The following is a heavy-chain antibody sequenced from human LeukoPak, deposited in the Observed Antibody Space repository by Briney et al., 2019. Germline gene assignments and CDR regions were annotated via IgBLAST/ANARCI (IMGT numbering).Heavy chain of an antibody. Sequence: GGSLRLSCAASGFTFSSYSMNWVRQAPGKGLEWVSYISSSSSTIYYADSVKGRFTISRDNAKNSLYLQMNSLRDEDTAVYYCARDLVRIFGVGYYFDYWGQGTLVTVSS. V-gene: IGHV3-48*02. D-gene: IGHD3-3*01. J-gene: IGHJ4*02. CDR3: ARDLVRIFGVGYYFDY. CDR1: GFTFSSYS. CDR2: ISSSSSTI.